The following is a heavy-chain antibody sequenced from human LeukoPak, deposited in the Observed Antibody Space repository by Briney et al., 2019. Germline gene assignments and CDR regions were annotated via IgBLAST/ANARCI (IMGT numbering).Heavy chain of an antibody. Sequence: SETLSLTCTVSGGSISSTSYYWGWIRQPPGKWLEWIGSIYSGSTYYNTSLKSRVNISVDPSKNQFSLKLSSVTAADTPVYYCVRQDLTMVRGAIDYWGQGTLVTVSS. CDR3: VRQDLTMVRGAIDY. J-gene: IGHJ4*02. V-gene: IGHV4-39*01. CDR1: GGSISSTSYY. D-gene: IGHD3-10*01. CDR2: IYSGST.